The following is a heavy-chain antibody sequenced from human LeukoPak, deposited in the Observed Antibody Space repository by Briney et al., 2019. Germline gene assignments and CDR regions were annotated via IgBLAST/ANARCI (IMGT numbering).Heavy chain of an antibody. CDR2: IYYSGST. J-gene: IGHJ4*02. Sequence: PSETLSLTCTVSGGSISTYYWSWIRQPPGKGLEWIGYIYYSGSTNYNPSLKSQVTTSVDTSKNQFSLKLSSVTAADTAVYYCARDLGGIDSWGRGTLVTVSS. V-gene: IGHV4-59*01. CDR3: ARDLGGIDS. D-gene: IGHD3-10*01. CDR1: GGSISTYY.